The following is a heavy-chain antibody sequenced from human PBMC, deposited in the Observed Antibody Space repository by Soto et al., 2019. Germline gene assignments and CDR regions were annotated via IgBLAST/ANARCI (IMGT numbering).Heavy chain of an antibody. CDR3: ARHFTSSINWFDP. D-gene: IGHD6-13*01. J-gene: IGHJ5*02. V-gene: IGHV5-51*01. Sequence: ESLVVYLKGSGYSFPSYWIVRVRQMPGKGLEWMGIIYPGDSDTRYSPSFQGQVTISADKSISTVYLQWSSLKASDTAMYYCARHFTSSINWFDPWGQGTLVTVSS. CDR1: GYSFPSYW. CDR2: IYPGDSDT.